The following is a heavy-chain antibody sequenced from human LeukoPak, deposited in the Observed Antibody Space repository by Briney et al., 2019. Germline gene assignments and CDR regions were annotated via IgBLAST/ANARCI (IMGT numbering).Heavy chain of an antibody. CDR3: ARGVIILVRGVNYSMDV. Sequence: SETLSLTCTVSGGSISTYYWSWIRQPPGKGLEWIGDIYNSGSTKYNPSLKSRVTISVDTSKNQFSLNLSSVTAADTAVYYCARGVIILVRGVNYSMDVWGQGTTVTVSS. V-gene: IGHV4-59*01. D-gene: IGHD3-10*01. CDR1: GGSISTYY. CDR2: IYNSGST. J-gene: IGHJ6*02.